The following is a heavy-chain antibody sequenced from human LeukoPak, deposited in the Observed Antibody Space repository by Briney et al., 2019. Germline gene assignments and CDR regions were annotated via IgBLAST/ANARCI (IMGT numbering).Heavy chain of an antibody. CDR3: ARAFGAAAGLDY. D-gene: IGHD6-13*01. Sequence: PGGSLRLSCAASGFTFSSYSMNWVRQAPGKGLEWVSSISSSSSYIYYADSVKGRFTISRDNAKNSLYLQMNSLRAEDTAVYYCARAFGAAAGLDYWGQGTLVTVSS. J-gene: IGHJ4*02. CDR1: GFTFSSYS. CDR2: ISSSSSYI. V-gene: IGHV3-21*01.